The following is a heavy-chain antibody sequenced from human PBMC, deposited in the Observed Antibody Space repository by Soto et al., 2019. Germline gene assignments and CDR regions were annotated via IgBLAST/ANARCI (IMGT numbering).Heavy chain of an antibody. CDR1: GYTFTTYA. Sequence: ASVKVSCKASGYTFTTYALHWVRQAPGQRPEWMGWIDPASGHTKYSKKFQDRVTITRDTSASTGYMELSSLRSEDTAVYYCGRSVVGATGEILYNAMDVWGQGTTVTVSS. J-gene: IGHJ6*02. CDR3: GRSVVGATGEILYNAMDV. D-gene: IGHD1-26*01. V-gene: IGHV1-3*01. CDR2: IDPASGHT.